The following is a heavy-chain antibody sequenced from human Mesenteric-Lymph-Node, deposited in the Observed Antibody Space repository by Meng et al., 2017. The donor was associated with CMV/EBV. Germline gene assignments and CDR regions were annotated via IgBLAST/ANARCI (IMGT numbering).Heavy chain of an antibody. CDR3: ARDCSMCGMDV. V-gene: IGHV3-74*01. CDR1: GFTFSSYW. Sequence: GESLKISCAASGFTFSSYWMHWVRQAPGKGLVWVSRINSDGSSTSYADSVKGRFTISRDNAKNTLYPQMNSLRAEDTAVYYCARDCSMCGMDVWGQGTTVTVSS. J-gene: IGHJ6*02. D-gene: IGHD2/OR15-2a*01. CDR2: INSDGSST.